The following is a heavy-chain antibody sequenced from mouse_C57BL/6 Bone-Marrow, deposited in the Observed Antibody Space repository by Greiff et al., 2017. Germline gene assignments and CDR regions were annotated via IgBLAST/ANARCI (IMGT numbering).Heavy chain of an antibody. V-gene: IGHV14-2*01. J-gene: IGHJ4*01. CDR2: IDPEDGET. CDR3: ARVWYYAMDY. CDR1: GFHIQDYY. Sequence: EVQLQQSGAELVKPGASVKLSCTASGFHIQDYYMHWVKQRTEQGREWIGKIDPEDGETQYAPKFQGKAPITADTSSNTAYLQLSSLPSEDTAVYHGARVWYYAMDYWGQGTSVTVSS.